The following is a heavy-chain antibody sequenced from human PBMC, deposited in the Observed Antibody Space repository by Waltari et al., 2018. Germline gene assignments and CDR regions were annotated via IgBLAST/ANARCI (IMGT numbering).Heavy chain of an antibody. CDR3: AKGAIGSAGLDY. Sequence: EVQFLESGGGLVQPGGSLRLSCAASEFTFSSYAVTWVRQAPGKGLEWVSSFTTSGNTYYADSVKGRFTISRDNSKNKMYLQMNSLRADDTAVYYCAKGAIGSAGLDYWGQGTLVTVSS. CDR2: FTTSGNT. V-gene: IGHV3-23*01. J-gene: IGHJ4*02. CDR1: EFTFSSYA. D-gene: IGHD6-13*01.